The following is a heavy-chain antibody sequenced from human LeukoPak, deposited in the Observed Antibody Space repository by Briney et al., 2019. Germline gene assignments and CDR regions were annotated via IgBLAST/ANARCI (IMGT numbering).Heavy chain of an antibody. CDR3: ARALAAAVIN. V-gene: IGHV4-34*01. CDR2: ITHRGST. CDR1: GGSFSGHF. Sequence: SETLSLTCGVYGGSFSGHFYSWIRQPPGKGLEWIGEITHRGSTNYNPSLKSRVAMSVDTSKNHFSLNLTSVTAADTAIYYCARALAAAVINWGQDTLVTVSS. D-gene: IGHD6-13*01. J-gene: IGHJ1*01.